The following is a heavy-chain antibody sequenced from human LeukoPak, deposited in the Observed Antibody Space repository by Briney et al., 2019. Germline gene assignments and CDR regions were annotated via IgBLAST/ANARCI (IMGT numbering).Heavy chain of an antibody. CDR3: ARYACSGGSCYSGWFDH. V-gene: IGHV3-11*01. D-gene: IGHD2-15*01. CDR2: ISSSGGTI. J-gene: IGHJ5*02. CDR1: GFTFSEYY. Sequence: GGSLRLSCAASGFTFSEYYMSWIRQAPGKGLEWVSYISSSGGTIYYADSVKGRFTISRDNAKNSLYLQMNSLRAEDTAVYYCARYACSGGSCYSGWFDHWGQGTLVTVSS.